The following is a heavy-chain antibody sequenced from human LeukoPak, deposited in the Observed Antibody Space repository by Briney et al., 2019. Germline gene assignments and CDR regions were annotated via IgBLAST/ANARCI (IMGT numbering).Heavy chain of an antibody. CDR3: ARGGTNSYDTFDI. D-gene: IGHD1-1*01. CDR2: ISGDGSRT. Sequence: GGSLRLSCAAPGFTFSNYFMHWVRQAPGKGLVWVSRISGDGSRTTYAGAVKGRFTISRDNVGNTLYLQMNSLRADDTSVYSCARGGTNSYDTFDIWGQGTMVTVSS. V-gene: IGHV3-74*01. CDR1: GFTFSNYF. J-gene: IGHJ3*02.